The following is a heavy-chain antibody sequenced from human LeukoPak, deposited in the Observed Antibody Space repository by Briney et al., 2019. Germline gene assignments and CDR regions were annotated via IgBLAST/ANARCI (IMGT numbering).Heavy chain of an antibody. CDR1: GFTFSSYA. V-gene: IGHV3-23*01. CDR3: AKDSTPRPYYDGGY. CDR2: ISGSGGST. J-gene: IGHJ4*02. D-gene: IGHD3-22*01. Sequence: GGSLRLSCAASGFTFSSYAMSWVRQAPGKGLEWVSAISGSGGSTYYADSVKGRFTISRDNSKNTLYLQMNSLRAEDTAVYYCAKDSTPRPYYDGGYWGQGTLVTVSS.